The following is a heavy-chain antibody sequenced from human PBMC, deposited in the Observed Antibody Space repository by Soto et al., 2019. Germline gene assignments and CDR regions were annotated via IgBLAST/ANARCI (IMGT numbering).Heavy chain of an antibody. J-gene: IGHJ4*02. CDR1: GFTFGSYA. D-gene: IGHD2-21*01. V-gene: IGHV3-13*01. Sequence: PGGSLRLSCAASGFTFGSYAMSWVRQAPGKGLEWVSVITTGGDTYFPGSVRGRFTVSRENAKNSLYLQMNSLRAEDTAVYYCARGRDSALYYFDYWGQGTLVTVSS. CDR3: ARGRDSALYYFDY. CDR2: ITTGGDT.